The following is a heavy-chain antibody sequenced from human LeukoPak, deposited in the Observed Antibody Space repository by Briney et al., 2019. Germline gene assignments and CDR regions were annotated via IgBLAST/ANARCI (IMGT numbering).Heavy chain of an antibody. D-gene: IGHD1-14*01. CDR3: AKQPYNYYYLDV. V-gene: IGHV3-23*01. J-gene: IGHJ6*03. CDR1: GLTSHDYA. Sequence: GGSLRLSCAISGLTSHDYAMTWVRQAPGKGLEWVSTIVGDSSKTYYAASVRGRFTISRDNSNYVLFLHMNGLRAEDTAIYYCAKQPYNYYYLDVWGKGTTVTISS. CDR2: IVGDSSKT.